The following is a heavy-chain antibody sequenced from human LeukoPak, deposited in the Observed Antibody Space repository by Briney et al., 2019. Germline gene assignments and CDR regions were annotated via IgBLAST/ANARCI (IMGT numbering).Heavy chain of an antibody. CDR3: ASRNVWGSKSFDY. Sequence: PSETLSLTCTVPGGSISSYYWSWIRQPPGKGLEWIGYIYYSGSTNYNPSLKSRVTISVDTPKNQFSLKLSSVTAADTAVYYCASRNVWGSKSFDYWGQGTLVTVSS. J-gene: IGHJ4*02. V-gene: IGHV4-59*01. D-gene: IGHD3-16*01. CDR1: GGSISSYY. CDR2: IYYSGST.